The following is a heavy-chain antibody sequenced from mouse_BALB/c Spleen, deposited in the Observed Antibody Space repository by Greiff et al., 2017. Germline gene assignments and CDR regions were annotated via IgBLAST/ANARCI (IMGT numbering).Heavy chain of an antibody. CDR1: GYTFTSYW. J-gene: IGHJ1*01. V-gene: IGHV1-7*01. D-gene: IGHD2-1*01. CDR3: ARGGNHWYFDV. Sequence: QVQLQQSGAELAKPGASVKMSCKASGYTFTSYWMHWVKQRPGQGLEWIGYINPSTGYTAYNQKFKDKATLTADKSSSTAYMHLSSLTSEDSAVYYCARGGNHWYFDVWGAGTTVTVSS. CDR2: INPSTGYT.